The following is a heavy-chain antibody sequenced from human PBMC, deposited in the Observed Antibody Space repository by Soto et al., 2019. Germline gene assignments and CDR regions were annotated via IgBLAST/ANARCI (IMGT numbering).Heavy chain of an antibody. J-gene: IGHJ6*03. Sequence: ASVKVSCKASGYTFTSYGISWVRQAPGQGLEWMGWISAYNGNTNYAQKLQGRVTMTTDTSTSTAYMELRSLRSDDTAVYYCARDLMDIVVVPADNYYYYMDVWGKGTTVTVSS. CDR1: GYTFTSYG. CDR3: ARDLMDIVVVPADNYYYYMDV. V-gene: IGHV1-18*01. CDR2: ISAYNGNT. D-gene: IGHD2-2*03.